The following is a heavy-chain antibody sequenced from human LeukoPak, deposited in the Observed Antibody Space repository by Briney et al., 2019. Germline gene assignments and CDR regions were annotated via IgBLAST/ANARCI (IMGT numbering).Heavy chain of an antibody. CDR2: ISGSGVST. V-gene: IGHV3-23*01. J-gene: IGHJ6*02. CDR3: ARSPYYYYYGMDV. D-gene: IGHD3-10*01. Sequence: GGSLRLSCAASGFTFSSYAMSWVRQAPGKGLEWASAISGSGVSTYYADSVKGRFTISRDNSKNTLYLQMNSLRAEDTAVYYCARSPYYYYYGMDVWGQGTTVTVSS. CDR1: GFTFSSYA.